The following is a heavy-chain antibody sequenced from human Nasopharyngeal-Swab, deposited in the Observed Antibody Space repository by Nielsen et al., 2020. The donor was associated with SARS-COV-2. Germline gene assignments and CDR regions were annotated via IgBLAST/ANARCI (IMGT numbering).Heavy chain of an antibody. CDR2: IKQDGSEK. J-gene: IGHJ6*02. Sequence: GESLKISCAASGFTFSSYWMSWVRQAPGKGLEWVANIKQDGSEKYYVDSVKGRFTISRDNTKKSLYLQMNSLRVEDTAVYYCARLGTESYHYYSLDVWGQGTTVTVSS. CDR3: ARLGTESYHYYSLDV. V-gene: IGHV3-7*01. D-gene: IGHD1-1*01. CDR1: GFTFSSYW.